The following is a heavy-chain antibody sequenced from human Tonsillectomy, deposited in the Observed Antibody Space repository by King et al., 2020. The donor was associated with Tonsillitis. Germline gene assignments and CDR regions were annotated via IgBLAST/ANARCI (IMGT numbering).Heavy chain of an antibody. CDR1: GFTFSSYA. J-gene: IGHJ5*02. CDR2: IRGSGGST. V-gene: IGHV3-23*04. CDR3: AKDKNFDPTVWWFDP. D-gene: IGHD3-9*01. Sequence: VQLVESGGGLVQPGGSLRLSCAASGFTFSSYAMSWVRQAPGKGLEWVSAIRGSGGSTYYADYVKGRFTISRDNSKNTLYLQMNSLRAEDTAVYYCAKDKNFDPTVWWFDPWGQGTLVTVSS.